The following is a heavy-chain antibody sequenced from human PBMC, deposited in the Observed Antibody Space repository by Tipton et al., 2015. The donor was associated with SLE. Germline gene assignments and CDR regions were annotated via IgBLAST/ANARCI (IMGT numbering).Heavy chain of an antibody. CDR3: ARGPPTDTAIDY. Sequence: QSGAEVKKPGASVKVSCKASGYTFTIYDINWVRQASGQGLEWMGWMNPNSGNTGYAQKFQGRVTMTRNTSISTVYMELSSLRSEDTAVYYCARGPPTDTAIDYWGQGTLVTVSS. J-gene: IGHJ4*02. V-gene: IGHV1-8*01. CDR2: MNPNSGNT. D-gene: IGHD5-18*01. CDR1: GYTFTIYD.